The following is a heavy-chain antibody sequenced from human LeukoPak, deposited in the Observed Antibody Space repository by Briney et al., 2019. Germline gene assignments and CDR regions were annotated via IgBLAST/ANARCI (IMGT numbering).Heavy chain of an antibody. CDR2: IKEDGSEK. Sequence: GGSPRLSCAASGFTFSSYWMSRVRQAPGKGLEWVANIKEDGSEKYYVDPVKGRFTISRDNAKNSLYLQMNSLRAEDTAVYHCARYSQKVSTIGSRDSRFDCWGQGTLVTVSS. CDR1: GFTFSSYW. J-gene: IGHJ4*02. CDR3: ARYSQKVSTIGSRDSRFDC. D-gene: IGHD3-10*01. V-gene: IGHV3-7*01.